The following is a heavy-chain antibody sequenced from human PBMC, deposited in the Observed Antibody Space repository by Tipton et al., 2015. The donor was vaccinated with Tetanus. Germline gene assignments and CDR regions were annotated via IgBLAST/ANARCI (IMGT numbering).Heavy chain of an antibody. J-gene: IGHJ4*02. D-gene: IGHD3-3*01. V-gene: IGHV3-23*01. CDR3: AKERYYDFWSGYYVLDY. CDR1: GYTFTSYA. CDR2: ISGSGGST. Sequence: SGPEVKKPGASVKVSCKASGYTFTSYAMSWVRQAPGKGLEWVSAISGSGGSTYYADSVKGRFTISRDNSKNTLYLQMNSLRAEDTAVYYCAKERYYDFWSGYYVLDYWGQGTLVTVSS.